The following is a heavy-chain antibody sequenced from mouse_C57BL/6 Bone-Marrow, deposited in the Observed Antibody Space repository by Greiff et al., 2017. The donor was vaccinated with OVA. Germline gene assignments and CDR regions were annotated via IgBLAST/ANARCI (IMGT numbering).Heavy chain of an antibody. J-gene: IGHJ3*01. CDR1: GFSLTSYG. Sequence: QVQLQQSGPGLVQPSQRLSITCTVSGFSLTSYGVHWVRQSPGKGLEWLGVIWSGGSTDYNAAFISRLSISKDNSKSQVFFKMNSLQADDTAIYYCAGWGWFAYWGQGTLVTVSA. CDR2: IWSGGST. V-gene: IGHV2-2*01. CDR3: AGWGWFAY.